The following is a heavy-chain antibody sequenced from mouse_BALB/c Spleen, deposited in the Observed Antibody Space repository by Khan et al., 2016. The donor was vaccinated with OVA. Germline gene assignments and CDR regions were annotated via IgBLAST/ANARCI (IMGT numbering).Heavy chain of an antibody. CDR3: ARSRWVLPPMDY. V-gene: IGHV9-3*02. Sequence: QIQLVQSGPELKKPGETVKISCKASGYTFTNYGMNWVKQSPGKGLKWMGWINTNTGEPTYAEEFKGRFAFSLETSASTAYLQINNIKNEDTATYLCARSRWVLPPMDYWGQGTSVTVSS. CDR2: INTNTGEP. CDR1: GYTFTNYG. J-gene: IGHJ4*01. D-gene: IGHD2-3*01.